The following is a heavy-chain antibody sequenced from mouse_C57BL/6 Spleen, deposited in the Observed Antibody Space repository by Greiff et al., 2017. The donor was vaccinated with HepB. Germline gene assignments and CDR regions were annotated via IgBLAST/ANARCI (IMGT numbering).Heavy chain of an antibody. Sequence: QVQLQQSGPELVKPGASVKISCKASGYAFSSSWMNWVKQRPGKGLEWIGRIYPGDGDTNYNGKFKGKATLTADKSSSTAYMQLSSLTSEDSAVYFCAHTYYSNYGGDYWGHGTTLTVSS. J-gene: IGHJ2*01. CDR1: GYAFSSSW. V-gene: IGHV1-82*01. D-gene: IGHD2-5*01. CDR2: IYPGDGDT. CDR3: AHTYYSNYGGDY.